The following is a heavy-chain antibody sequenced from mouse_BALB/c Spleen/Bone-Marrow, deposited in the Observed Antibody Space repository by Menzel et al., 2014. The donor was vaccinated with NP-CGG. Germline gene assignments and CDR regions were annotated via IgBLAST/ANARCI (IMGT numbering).Heavy chain of an antibody. CDR1: GYSITSGYN. J-gene: IGHJ4*01. Sequence: EVQLQESGPDLVKPSQSLSLTCSVTGYSITSGYNWHWIRQFPGNKLEWMGYIRYSDSTNYNPSLKSRISITRDTSKNQFFLQLNAVTTEDTATCNCARGTCGAMDYWGQGTSVTVSS. V-gene: IGHV3-1*02. CDR3: ARGTCGAMDY. D-gene: IGHD5-1*01. CDR2: IRYSDST.